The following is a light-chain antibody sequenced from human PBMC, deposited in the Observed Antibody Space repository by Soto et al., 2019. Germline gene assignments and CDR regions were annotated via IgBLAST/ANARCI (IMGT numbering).Light chain of an antibody. V-gene: IGLV2-8*01. J-gene: IGLJ2*01. CDR3: SAYAGNNNTVI. CDR1: SSDVGGHNF. CDR2: EVT. Sequence: QSALTQPPSASGSPGQSVTISCTGTSSDVGGHNFVSWYQQHPGKAPKLLIYEVTKRPSRVPDRFSGSKSGITASLTVSGRQADDEAYYYCSAYAGNNNTVIFGGGTKVTVL.